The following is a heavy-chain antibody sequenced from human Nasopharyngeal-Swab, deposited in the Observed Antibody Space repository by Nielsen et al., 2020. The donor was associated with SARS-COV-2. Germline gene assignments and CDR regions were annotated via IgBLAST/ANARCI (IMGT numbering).Heavy chain of an antibody. Sequence: GESLKISCAASGFTFSNYNMNWVRQAPGKGLEWVSYISTTSSSIYYADSVKGRFTISRDNAKNSLYLQMNSLRDEDTAVYYCARDGTGYYTYFQHWGQGTLVTVSS. J-gene: IGHJ1*01. V-gene: IGHV3-48*02. D-gene: IGHD3/OR15-3a*01. CDR1: GFTFSNYN. CDR2: ISTTSSSI. CDR3: ARDGTGYYTYFQH.